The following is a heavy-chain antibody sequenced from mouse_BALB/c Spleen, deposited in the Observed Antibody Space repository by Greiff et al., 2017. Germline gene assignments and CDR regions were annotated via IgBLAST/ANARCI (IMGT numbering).Heavy chain of an antibody. CDR1: GFSFTDYG. D-gene: IGHD2-1*01. V-gene: IGHV2-6-5*01. CDR3: AKHKGNSFFAY. J-gene: IGHJ3*01. Sequence: VQLVESGPGLVAPSQSLSITCTVSGFSFTDYGVSWIRQPPGKGLEWLGVICGGGSTYYNSALKSRLSISKDNSKSQVFLKMNSLQTDDTAMYYCAKHKGNSFFAYWGQGTLVTVSA. CDR2: ICGGGST.